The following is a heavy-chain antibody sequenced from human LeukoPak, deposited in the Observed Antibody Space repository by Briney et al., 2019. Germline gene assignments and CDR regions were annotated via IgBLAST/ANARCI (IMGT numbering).Heavy chain of an antibody. V-gene: IGHV4-4*07. J-gene: IGHJ6*03. CDR3: AAQRSVENDYYYYYMDV. D-gene: IGHD1-1*01. CDR1: GGSISSYY. Sequence: SETLSLTCTVSGGSISSYYCSWIRQPAGKGLEWIGRIYTSGSTNYNPSLKSRVTMSVDTSKNQFSLKLSSVTAADTAVYYCAAQRSVENDYYYYYMDVWGKGTTVTVSS. CDR2: IYTSGST.